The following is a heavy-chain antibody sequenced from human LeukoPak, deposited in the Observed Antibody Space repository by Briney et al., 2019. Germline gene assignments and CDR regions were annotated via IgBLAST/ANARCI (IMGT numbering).Heavy chain of an antibody. CDR1: GFTFSSYA. J-gene: IGHJ4*02. CDR2: ISGNSVHI. CDR3: AKPRNYFDY. V-gene: IGHV3-23*01. Sequence: PGGSLRLSCTTSGFTFSSYAMSWVRQAPGEGLEWVSSISGNSVHILYADSVKGRFTISRDNSKNTLYLQMNSLRAEDTAVYYCAKPRNYFDYWGQGTLVTVSS.